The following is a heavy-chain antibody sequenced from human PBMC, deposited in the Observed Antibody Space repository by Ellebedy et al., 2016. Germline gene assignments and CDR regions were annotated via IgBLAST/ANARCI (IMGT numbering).Heavy chain of an antibody. CDR1: GFTFSDYG. Sequence: GESLKISXAASGFTFSDYGMHWVRQAPGKGLEWVAVIWYDGSIKYYADSVKGRFTISRDNSKNTLYLQMNSLRAEDTAVYYCARVYHYDFWSGYLDYWGQGTLVTVSS. CDR2: IWYDGSIK. D-gene: IGHD3-3*01. J-gene: IGHJ4*02. V-gene: IGHV3-33*01. CDR3: ARVYHYDFWSGYLDY.